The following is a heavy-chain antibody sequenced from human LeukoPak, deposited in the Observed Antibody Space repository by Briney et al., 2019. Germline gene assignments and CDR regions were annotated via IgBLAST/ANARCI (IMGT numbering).Heavy chain of an antibody. CDR1: GGSISSSSYY. CDR2: FYTSGAT. Sequence: SETLSLTCTVSGGSISSSSYYWGWIRQPAGKGLEWIGRFYTSGATNYNPSLKSRVTISGDRSKNQFSLKLSSVTAADTAVYYCATTTIRLGYWGQGTLVTVSS. D-gene: IGHD1-26*01. V-gene: IGHV4-61*02. CDR3: ATTTIRLGY. J-gene: IGHJ4*02.